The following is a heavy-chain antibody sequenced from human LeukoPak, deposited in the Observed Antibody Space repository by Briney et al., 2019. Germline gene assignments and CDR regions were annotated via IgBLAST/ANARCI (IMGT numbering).Heavy chain of an antibody. CDR1: GGSISSYY. CDR2: IYTSGST. D-gene: IGHD3-22*01. V-gene: IGHV4-4*09. J-gene: IGHJ6*03. Sequence: SETLSLTCTVSGGSISSYYWSWIRQPPGKGLEWIGYIYTSGSTNYNPSLKSRVTMSVDTSKNQFSLKLSSVTAADTAVYYCARVGPDYYDSSGYYYYYYYYMDVWGKGTTVTVSS. CDR3: ARVGPDYYDSSGYYYYYYYYMDV.